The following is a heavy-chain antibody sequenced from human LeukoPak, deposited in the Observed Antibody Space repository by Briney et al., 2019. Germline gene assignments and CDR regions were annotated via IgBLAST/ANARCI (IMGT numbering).Heavy chain of an antibody. J-gene: IGHJ3*02. CDR3: ARGQSGSYPGVALDI. D-gene: IGHD1-26*01. CDR2: ISSSSGTI. CDR1: GFTVSRYS. V-gene: IGHV3-48*02. Sequence: GGSLRLSCAASGFTVSRYSMNWARQAPGKGLEWISYISSSSGTIYYADSVKGRFTISRDNAKNSLYLQMNSLRDEDTAVYYCARGQSGSYPGVALDIWGQGTMVTVSS.